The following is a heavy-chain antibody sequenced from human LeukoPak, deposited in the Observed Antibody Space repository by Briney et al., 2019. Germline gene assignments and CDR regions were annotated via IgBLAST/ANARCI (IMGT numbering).Heavy chain of an antibody. CDR2: IYTSGST. CDR1: GGSISSCY. D-gene: IGHD6-19*01. J-gene: IGHJ6*03. Sequence: SETLSLTCTVSGGSISSCYWSWIRQPAGKGLEWIGRIYTSGSTNYNPSLKSRVTMSVDTSKNQFSLKLSSVTAADTAVYYCARDLGSGSGWPDYYYYYMDVWGKGTTVTISS. CDR3: ARDLGSGSGWPDYYYYYMDV. V-gene: IGHV4-4*07.